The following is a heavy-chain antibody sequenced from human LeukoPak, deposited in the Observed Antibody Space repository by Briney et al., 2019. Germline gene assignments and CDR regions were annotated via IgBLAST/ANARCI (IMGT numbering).Heavy chain of an antibody. CDR2: IYYSGST. V-gene: IGHV4-59*08. J-gene: IGHJ4*02. CDR3: ARLRMTTGTTFDY. Sequence: SETLSLTCTVSGGSISSYYWSWIRQPPGKGLEWIGYIYYSGSTNYNPSLKSRVTISVDTSKNQFSLKLSSVTAADTAVYYCARLRMTTGTTFDYWGQGTLVTVSS. CDR1: GGSISSYY. D-gene: IGHD1-1*01.